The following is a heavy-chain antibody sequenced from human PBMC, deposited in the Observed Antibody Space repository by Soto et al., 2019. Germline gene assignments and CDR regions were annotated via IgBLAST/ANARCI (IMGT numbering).Heavy chain of an antibody. V-gene: IGHV4-31*03. J-gene: IGHJ4*02. CDR2: IYYSGST. Sequence: PSETLSLTCTVSGGSISSGGYYWSWIRQHPGKGLEWIGYIYYSGSTYYNPSLKSRITVNPDTSKNQFSLQVNSMTPEDTAVYYCARGVAASGFDYWGQGTLVTVSS. D-gene: IGHD6-19*01. CDR3: ARGVAASGFDY. CDR1: GGSISSGGYY.